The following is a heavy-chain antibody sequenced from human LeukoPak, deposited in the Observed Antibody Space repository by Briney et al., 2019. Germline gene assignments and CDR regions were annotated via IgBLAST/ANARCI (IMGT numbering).Heavy chain of an antibody. CDR1: GYTFTGYY. D-gene: IGHD3-10*01. V-gene: IGHV1-2*02. Sequence: ASVKVSCKASGYTFTGYYMHWVRQAPGQGLEWMGWINPNSGGTNYAQKFQGRVTMTRDTSISTAYMGLSRLRSDDTAVYYCARDYGSGSYHFDYWGQGTLVTVSS. CDR2: INPNSGGT. CDR3: ARDYGSGSYHFDY. J-gene: IGHJ4*02.